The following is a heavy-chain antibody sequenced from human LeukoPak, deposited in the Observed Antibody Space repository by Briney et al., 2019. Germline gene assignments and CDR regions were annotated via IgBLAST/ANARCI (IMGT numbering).Heavy chain of an antibody. CDR2: IWDDGSNK. V-gene: IGHV3-33*01. CDR3: ARDHGSSGYYLDAFDI. Sequence: GRSLRLSCAASGFTFSSYGMHWVRKAPGKGLEWVAVIWDDGSNKYHADSVKGRFSISRDNSKNPLYLQMNSLRADDTAVYYCARDHGSSGYYLDAFDIWGQGTMVTVSS. J-gene: IGHJ3*02. D-gene: IGHD3-22*01. CDR1: GFTFSSYG.